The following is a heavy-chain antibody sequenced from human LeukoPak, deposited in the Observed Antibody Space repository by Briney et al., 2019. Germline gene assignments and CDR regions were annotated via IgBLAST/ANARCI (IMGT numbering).Heavy chain of an antibody. J-gene: IGHJ6*02. CDR2: ISYDGSNK. V-gene: IGHV3-30-3*01. CDR3: ARNKYYYDSSGYYHYYYYYYGMDV. Sequence: GALRLSCAASGFPFSSYAMHWVRPAPGKGLEWVAVISYDGSNKYYADSVKGRFTISRDNSKNTLYLQMNSLRAEDTAVYYCARNKYYYDSSGYYHYYYYYYGMDVWGQGTTVTVSS. D-gene: IGHD3-22*01. CDR1: GFPFSSYA.